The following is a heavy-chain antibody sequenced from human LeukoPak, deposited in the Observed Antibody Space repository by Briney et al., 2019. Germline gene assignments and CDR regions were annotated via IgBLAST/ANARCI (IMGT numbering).Heavy chain of an antibody. D-gene: IGHD3-22*01. CDR3: VRESVYYDSSAYYNVLDY. J-gene: IGHJ4*02. V-gene: IGHV3-21*01. CDR1: GVSFSSHS. CDR2: ITSSSDYI. Sequence: PGGSLRLSCAASGVSFSSHSMNWVRQAPGKGLEWVSVITSSSDYIYYADSLKGRFTVSRDNAKNSLYLQLNSLRAEDTAVYYCVRESVYYDSSAYYNVLDYWGQGTLVTVSS.